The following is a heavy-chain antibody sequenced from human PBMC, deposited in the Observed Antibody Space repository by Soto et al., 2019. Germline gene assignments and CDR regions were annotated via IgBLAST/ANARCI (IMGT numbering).Heavy chain of an antibody. CDR3: ARVGITGTTFRGFDY. CDR2: IWFDGSNK. CDR1: GFTFSSYG. V-gene: IGHV3-33*01. Sequence: QVQLVESGGGVVQPGRSLRLSCAASGFTFSSYGMHWVRQAPGKGLEWVAVIWFDGSNKYYEDSVKGRFTISRDNSKNALHLQTHWLRAEDTAVYYGARVGITGTTFRGFDYWGQGTMVTVSS. J-gene: IGHJ4*02. D-gene: IGHD1-20*01.